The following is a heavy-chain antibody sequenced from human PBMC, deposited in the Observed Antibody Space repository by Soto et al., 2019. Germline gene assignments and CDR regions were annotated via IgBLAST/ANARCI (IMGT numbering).Heavy chain of an antibody. J-gene: IGHJ6*03. CDR1: GYTFTSYY. Sequence: GASVKVSCKASGYTFTSYYMHWVRQAPGQGLEWMGIINPSGGSTSYAQKFQGRVTMTRDTSTSTVYMELSSLRSEDTAVYYCARDGKGFYNYYCYYMDVWGKGTTVTVSS. D-gene: IGHD1-1*01. V-gene: IGHV1-46*03. CDR2: INPSGGST. CDR3: ARDGKGFYNYYCYYMDV.